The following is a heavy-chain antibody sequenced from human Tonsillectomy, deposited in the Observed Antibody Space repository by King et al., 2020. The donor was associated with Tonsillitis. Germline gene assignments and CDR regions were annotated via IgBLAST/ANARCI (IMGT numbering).Heavy chain of an antibody. CDR2: IKQRGREK. CDR3: ARVLQTTTDY. D-gene: IGHD4-11*01. CDR1: GCTFSRYW. J-gene: IGHJ4*02. V-gene: IGHV3-7*01. Sequence: VQLVESGGGLVQPGGSLRLSCAASGCTFSRYWMSWVRQAPGQGLDWVANIKQRGREKDYVESVKGRVTISRDNAKNSLYLQMNSLRAEDTAVYYCARVLQTTTDYWGQGTLVTVSS.